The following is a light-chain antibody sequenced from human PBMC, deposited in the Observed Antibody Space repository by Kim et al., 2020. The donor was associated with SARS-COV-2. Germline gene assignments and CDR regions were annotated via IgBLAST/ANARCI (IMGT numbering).Light chain of an antibody. J-gene: IGLJ3*02. Sequence: QSVLTQPTSASGTPGQRVSISCSGSSSNIGTNYVYWYQQLTETAPKLLIYRNNLRPSGVPDRFSGSKSGTSASLVISGLRLEDEADYYCAAWDDSLSGWVFGGGTQLTVL. CDR3: AAWDDSLSGWV. CDR1: SSNIGTNY. V-gene: IGLV1-47*01. CDR2: RNN.